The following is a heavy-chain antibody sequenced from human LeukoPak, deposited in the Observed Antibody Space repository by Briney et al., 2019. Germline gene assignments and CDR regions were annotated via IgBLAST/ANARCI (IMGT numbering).Heavy chain of an antibody. CDR3: AREGLAYCGGDCPFDY. J-gene: IGHJ4*02. CDR1: GFTFSNYW. CDR2: VRQDGSVT. Sequence: PGGSLRLSCAASGFTFSNYWMTWVRQAPGKGLEWVGNVRQDGSVTNYVDSVKGRFTISRDNSKNTLYLQMNSLRAEDTAVYYCAREGLAYCGGDCPFDYWGQGTLVTVSS. D-gene: IGHD2-21*02. V-gene: IGHV3-7*01.